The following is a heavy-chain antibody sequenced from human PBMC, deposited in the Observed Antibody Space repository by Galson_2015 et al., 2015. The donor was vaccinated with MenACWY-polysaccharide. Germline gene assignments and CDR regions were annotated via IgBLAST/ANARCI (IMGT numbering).Heavy chain of an antibody. CDR3: TKAGAKYCSGSSCYFNWFDP. V-gene: IGHV3-74*01. J-gene: IGHJ5*02. CDR2: INADGSAT. Sequence: SLRLSCAASGFSFSTYWMHWVRHAPGKGLVRVSRINADGSATGYADSVRGRFTISRDNAKNTLYLEMNSLRAEDTAVYYCTKAGAKYCSGSSCYFNWFDPWGQGTLVTVSS. D-gene: IGHD2-15*01. CDR1: GFSFSTYW.